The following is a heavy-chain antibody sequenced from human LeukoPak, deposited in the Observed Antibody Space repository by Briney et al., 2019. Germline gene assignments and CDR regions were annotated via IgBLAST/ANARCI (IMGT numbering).Heavy chain of an antibody. CDR3: ARSADYDFWSGYYTHPDYFDY. CDR2: INAGNGNT. V-gene: IGHV1-3*01. D-gene: IGHD3-3*01. J-gene: IGHJ4*02. CDR1: GYTFTSYA. Sequence: ASVKVSCKASGYTFTSYAMHWVRQAHGQRLEWMGWINAGNGNTKYSQKFQGRVTITRDTSASTAYMELSSLRSEDTAVYYCARSADYDFWSGYYTHPDYFDYWGQGTLVTVSS.